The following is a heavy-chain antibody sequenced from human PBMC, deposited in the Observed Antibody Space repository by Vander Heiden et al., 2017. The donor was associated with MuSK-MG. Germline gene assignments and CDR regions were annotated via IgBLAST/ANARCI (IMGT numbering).Heavy chain of an antibody. J-gene: IGHJ4*02. Sequence: EVQLVQSGAEVNKPGESLKISCEGSGYSFTSYWIGWVRQMPGKGLEWMGIIYPGDSDTRYSPSFQGQVTISADKSISTAYLQWSSLKASDTAMYYCARHEARGAAAAAMGDWGQGTLVTVFS. CDR2: IYPGDSDT. V-gene: IGHV5-51*01. D-gene: IGHD2-2*01. CDR3: ARHEARGAAAAAMGD. CDR1: GYSFTSYW.